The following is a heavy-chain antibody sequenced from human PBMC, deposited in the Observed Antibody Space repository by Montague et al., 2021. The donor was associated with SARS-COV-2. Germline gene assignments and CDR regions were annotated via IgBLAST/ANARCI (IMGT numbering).Heavy chain of an antibody. Sequence: SETLSLTCVVSGGSLSSDGFYWGWIRQPPGKGLEWIGTIYSFGGAYTNPSLNSRVTMSADTSRGQFSLNLTSVTAADTAVYYCAKVERSGSWFHFFDYWGQGTLVTVSS. V-gene: IGHV4-39*01. CDR2: IYSFGGA. J-gene: IGHJ4*02. D-gene: IGHD2-15*01. CDR1: GGSLSSDGFY. CDR3: AKVERSGSWFHFFDY.